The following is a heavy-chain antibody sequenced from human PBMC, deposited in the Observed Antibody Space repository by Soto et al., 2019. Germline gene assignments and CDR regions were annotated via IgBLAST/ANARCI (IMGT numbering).Heavy chain of an antibody. CDR2: IYYSGNT. CDR1: GGSVSSGSYY. D-gene: IGHD3-16*01. V-gene: IGHV4-61*01. J-gene: IGHJ4*02. Sequence: PSETLSLTCTVSGGSVSSGSYYWSWIRQPPGKGLEWIGYIYYSGNTNYNPSLKNRVTISVDTSKNQVSLKLSSVTAADTAVYYCARVGEKGSLRLYFDYWGQGTLVTVSS. CDR3: ARVGEKGSLRLYFDY.